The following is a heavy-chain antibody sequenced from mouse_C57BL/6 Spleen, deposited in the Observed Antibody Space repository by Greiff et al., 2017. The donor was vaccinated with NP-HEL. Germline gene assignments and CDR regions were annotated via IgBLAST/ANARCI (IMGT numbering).Heavy chain of an antibody. J-gene: IGHJ1*03. CDR2: IWRGGST. CDR1: GFSLTSYG. V-gene: IGHV2-5*01. CDR3: AKSTTVVAKYFDV. Sequence: QVQLQQSGPGLVQPSQSLSITCTVSGFSLTSYGVHWVRQSPGKGLEWLGVIWRGGSTDYNAAFMSRLSITKDNSKSRVFFKMNSLQADDTAIYYCAKSTTVVAKYFDVWGTGTTVTVSS. D-gene: IGHD1-1*01.